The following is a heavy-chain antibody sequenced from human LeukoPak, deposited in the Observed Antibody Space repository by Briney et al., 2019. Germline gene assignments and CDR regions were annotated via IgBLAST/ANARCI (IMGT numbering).Heavy chain of an antibody. J-gene: IGHJ4*02. D-gene: IGHD2-21*02. Sequence: SETLSLTCAVYGGSFSGYYWSWIRQPPGMRLEWIGEINHSGSTNYNPSLKSRVTISVDTSKNQFSLKLSSLTAADTAVYYCARAAYCGGDCYLFDYWGQGTLVTVFS. CDR3: ARAAYCGGDCYLFDY. CDR1: GGSFSGYY. CDR2: INHSGST. V-gene: IGHV4-34*01.